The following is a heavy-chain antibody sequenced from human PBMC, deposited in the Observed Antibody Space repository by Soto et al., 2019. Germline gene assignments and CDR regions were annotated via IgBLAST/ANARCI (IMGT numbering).Heavy chain of an antibody. V-gene: IGHV1-69*13. CDR3: ARKKDTAMATSAFDI. CDR2: IIPIFGAA. Sequence: SVKVSCKASGGTFSSYAISCVRQAPGQGLEWMGGIIPIFGAANYAQKFQGRVTITADESTSTAYMELSSLRSEDTAVYYCARKKDTAMATSAFDIWGQGTMVTVSS. CDR1: GGTFSSYA. D-gene: IGHD5-18*01. J-gene: IGHJ3*02.